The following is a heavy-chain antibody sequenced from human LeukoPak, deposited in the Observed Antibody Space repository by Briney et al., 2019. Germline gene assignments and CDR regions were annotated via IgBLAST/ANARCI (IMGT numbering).Heavy chain of an antibody. J-gene: IGHJ4*02. CDR2: IYYSGST. V-gene: IGHV4-39*01. CDR3: ARRLDYYDSSGYYGYYFDY. CDR1: GGSISSSSYY. D-gene: IGHD3-22*01. Sequence: SETLSLTCTVSGGSISSSSYYWGWIRQPPGKGLGWIGSIYYSGSTYYNPSLKSRVTISVDTSKNQFSLKLSSVTAADTAVYYCARRLDYYDSSGYYGYYFDYWGQGTLVTVSS.